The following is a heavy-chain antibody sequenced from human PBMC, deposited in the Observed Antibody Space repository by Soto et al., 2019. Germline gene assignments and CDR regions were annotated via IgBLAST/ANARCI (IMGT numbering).Heavy chain of an antibody. J-gene: IGHJ4*02. V-gene: IGHV3-11*01. CDR3: ARATKDDFWSGYYPDY. Sequence: QVQLVESGGGLVKPGGSLRLSCAASGFTFSDYFMSWVRQSPGKGLEWLSYISTSGSTIYYADSVKGRFTISRDNAKNSLYLQMNSLRAEGTAVYYCARATKDDFWSGYYPDYWGQGTLVTVSS. CDR2: ISTSGSTI. CDR1: GFTFSDYF. D-gene: IGHD3-3*01.